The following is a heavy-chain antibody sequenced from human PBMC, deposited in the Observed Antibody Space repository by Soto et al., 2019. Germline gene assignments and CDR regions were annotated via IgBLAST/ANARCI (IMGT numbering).Heavy chain of an antibody. CDR1: GGSIFNYY. J-gene: IGHJ4*02. V-gene: IGHV4-4*07. CDR2: IYMNGNT. Sequence: SETLSLTYTVSGGSIFNYYWSWIRQPAGKGLEWIGRIYMNGNTNYSPSLKSRVTMSLDTSKNQFFLKLNSVTAADTAVYYCARDLMSGSDFWGQGTLVTVSS. CDR3: ARDLMSGSDF. D-gene: IGHD2-15*01.